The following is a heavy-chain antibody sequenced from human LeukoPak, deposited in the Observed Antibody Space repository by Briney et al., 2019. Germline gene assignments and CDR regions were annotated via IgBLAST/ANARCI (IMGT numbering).Heavy chain of an antibody. V-gene: IGHV4-61*01. CDR3: ARGPYYDFWSGVEDYYYYYMDV. D-gene: IGHD3-3*01. J-gene: IGHJ6*03. Sequence: SETLSLTCTVTGGSGASISNYYWSWIRQPPGKGLEWIGYVYSRGSTNYNPFLKSRVTISIDTSKNQLSLRLSSVTAADTAVYYCARGPYYDFWSGVEDYYYYYMDVWGKGTTVTVSS. CDR2: VYSRGST. CDR1: GGSGASISNYY.